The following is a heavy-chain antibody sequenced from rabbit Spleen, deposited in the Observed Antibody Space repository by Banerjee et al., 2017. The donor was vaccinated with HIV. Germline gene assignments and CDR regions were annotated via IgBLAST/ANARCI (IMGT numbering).Heavy chain of an antibody. J-gene: IGHJ3*01. CDR3: ARDLAGAIGWNFYL. CDR1: GFTISSGYD. CDR2: IYDGSSRST. Sequence: QSLEESGGDLVKPGASLTLTCTASGFTISSGYDMCWVRQAPGKGLEWIACIYDGSSRSTKYASWAKGRFTISKTSSTTVTLQMTSLTVADTATYFCARDLAGAIGWNFYLWGQGTLVTVS. D-gene: IGHD4-1*01. V-gene: IGHV1S40*01.